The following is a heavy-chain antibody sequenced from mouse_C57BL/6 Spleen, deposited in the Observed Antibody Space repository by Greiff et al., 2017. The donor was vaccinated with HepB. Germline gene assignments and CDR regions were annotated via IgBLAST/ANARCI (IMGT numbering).Heavy chain of an antibody. CDR3: ARKNYGSIDWYFDV. D-gene: IGHD1-1*01. V-gene: IGHV1-61*01. Sequence: VQLQQSGAELVRPGSSVKLSCKASGYTFTSYWMDWVKQRPGQGLEWIGNIYPSDSETHYNQKFKDKATLTVDKSSSTAYMQLSSLTSEDSAVYYCARKNYGSIDWYFDVWGTGTTVTVSS. J-gene: IGHJ1*03. CDR1: GYTFTSYW. CDR2: IYPSDSET.